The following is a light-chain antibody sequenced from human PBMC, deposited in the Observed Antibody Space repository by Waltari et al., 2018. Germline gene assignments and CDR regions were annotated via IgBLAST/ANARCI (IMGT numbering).Light chain of an antibody. CDR3: QQFGSSPPTT. V-gene: IGKV3-20*01. CDR2: GVS. Sequence: EIVLTQSPGTLSLSPGERATLSCRASQSVHSNYLAWYEQKPGQATRLLIYGVSTRATWVPDRFSGSGSGTDFTLTVSRLEPEEFAVYFCQQFGSSPPTTFGQGTKVEIK. CDR1: QSVHSNY. J-gene: IGKJ1*01.